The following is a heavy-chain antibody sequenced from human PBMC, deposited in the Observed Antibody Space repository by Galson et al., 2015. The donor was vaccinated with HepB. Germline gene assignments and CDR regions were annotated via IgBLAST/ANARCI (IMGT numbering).Heavy chain of an antibody. Sequence: SLRLSCAASGFTFDDYAMHWVRQAPGKGLEWVSGISWDSGNIGYGDSVKGRFTISRDNAKNSLYLQMNSLRAEDTALYYCVKEVGGYYYFMDVWGTGTTVTVSS. CDR2: ISWDSGNI. J-gene: IGHJ6*03. V-gene: IGHV3-9*01. D-gene: IGHD3-16*01. CDR1: GFTFDDYA. CDR3: VKEVGGYYYFMDV.